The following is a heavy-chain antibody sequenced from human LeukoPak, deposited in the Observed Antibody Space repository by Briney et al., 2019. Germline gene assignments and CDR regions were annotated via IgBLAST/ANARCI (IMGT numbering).Heavy chain of an antibody. V-gene: IGHV4-39*01. CDR2: IYYSGST. Sequence: SETLSLTCTVSGGSISSSSYYWGWSRQPPGKGLEWIGSIYYSGSTYYNPSLKSRVTISVDTSKNQFSLKLSSVTAADTAVYYCARGTRYDKAAAGDNWFDHWGQGTLVTVSS. J-gene: IGHJ5*02. CDR1: GGSISSSSYY. CDR3: ARGTRYDKAAAGDNWFDH. D-gene: IGHD6-13*01.